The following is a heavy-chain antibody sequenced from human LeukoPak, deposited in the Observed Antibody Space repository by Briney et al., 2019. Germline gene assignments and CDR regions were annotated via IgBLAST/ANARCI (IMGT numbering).Heavy chain of an antibody. D-gene: IGHD6-6*01. CDR3: ARLYSSSSGKAFDI. Sequence: GGSLRLSCAASGFTFSSHEMNWVRQAPGKGLEWVSYISSGRTIYYADSVKGRFTISGDNAKNSLYLQMNSLRAEDTAVYYCARLYSSSSGKAFDIWGQGTMVTVSS. J-gene: IGHJ3*02. CDR1: GFTFSSHE. V-gene: IGHV3-48*03. CDR2: ISSGRTI.